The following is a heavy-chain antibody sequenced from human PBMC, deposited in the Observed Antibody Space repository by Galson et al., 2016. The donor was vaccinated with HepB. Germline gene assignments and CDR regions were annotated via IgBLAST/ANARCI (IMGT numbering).Heavy chain of an antibody. CDR1: GFIFSSYW. V-gene: IGHV3-7*01. D-gene: IGHD3-10*01. CDR2: IKQDGSEK. CDR3: ARDSPRMVRGPYGMDV. J-gene: IGHJ6*02. Sequence: SLRLSCAASGFIFSSYWMNWVRQAPGKGLEWVADIKQDGSEKYYVDSVEGRFTVSRDNAKNSLYLQMNSLRAEDTAVYYCARDSPRMVRGPYGMDVWGQGTTVTVSS.